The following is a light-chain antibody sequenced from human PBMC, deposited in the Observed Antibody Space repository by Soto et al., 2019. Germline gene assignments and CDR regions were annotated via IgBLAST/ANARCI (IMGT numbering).Light chain of an antibody. Sequence: QSVLTQPPSASGTPGQRVTISCSGSSANIGSNTVNWYQQLPGTAPKLLIYNNNQRPSGVLDRFSGSKSGTSASLAISGLQSDDESDYYCAACDDTLNGLVFGTGTQLNVL. V-gene: IGLV1-44*01. CDR3: AACDDTLNGLV. J-gene: IGLJ1*01. CDR1: SANIGSNT. CDR2: NNN.